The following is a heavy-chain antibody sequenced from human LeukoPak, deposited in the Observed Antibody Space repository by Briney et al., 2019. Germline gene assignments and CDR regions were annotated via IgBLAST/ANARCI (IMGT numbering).Heavy chain of an antibody. J-gene: IGHJ4*02. CDR1: GFSFSDYW. Sequence: PGGSLRLSCATSGFSFSDYWMNWVRQAPGKGLEWVANIKQDGSEKYYVDSVKGRFTISRDNAKNSLYLQMNSLRVEDTAVYYCASTFGRDIALKYWGLGTLVTVSS. D-gene: IGHD3-16*02. V-gene: IGHV3-7*03. CDR2: IKQDGSEK. CDR3: ASTFGRDIALKY.